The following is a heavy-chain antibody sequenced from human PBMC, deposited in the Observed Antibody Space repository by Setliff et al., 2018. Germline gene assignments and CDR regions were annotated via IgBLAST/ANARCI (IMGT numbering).Heavy chain of an antibody. CDR3: AKTRGSNWNFFYYMDV. V-gene: IGHV3-23*01. J-gene: IGHJ6*03. D-gene: IGHD1-1*01. CDR2: ISAGGGST. CDR1: GFTVSTNY. Sequence: PGGSLRLSCAASGFTVSTNYMTWVRQAPGKGLEWVSVISAGGGSTYSADSVKGRFTISRDNSKNTLYLQMNSLRAEDTAVYYCAKTRGSNWNFFYYMDVWGKGTTVTVSS.